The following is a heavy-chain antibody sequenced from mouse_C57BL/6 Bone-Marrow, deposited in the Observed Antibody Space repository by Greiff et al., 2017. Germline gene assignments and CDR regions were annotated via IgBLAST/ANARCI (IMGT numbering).Heavy chain of an antibody. CDR2: IDPENGDT. D-gene: IGHD2-4*01. CDR1: GFNIKDDY. CDR3: TTDYDDFDY. V-gene: IGHV14-4*01. Sequence: EVQLQQSGAELVRPGASVKLSCTASGFNIKDDYMHWVKQRPEQGLEWIGWIDPENGDTEYASKFQGKATITADTSSNTAYLQLSSLTSEDTAVYYCTTDYDDFDYWGQGTTLTVSS. J-gene: IGHJ2*01.